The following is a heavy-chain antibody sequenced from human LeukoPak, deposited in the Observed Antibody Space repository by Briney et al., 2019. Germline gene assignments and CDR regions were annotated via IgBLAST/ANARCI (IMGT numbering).Heavy chain of an antibody. Sequence: EASVKVSCKASGYTFTSYGISWVRQAPGQGLEWMGWISAYNGNTNYAQKLQGRVTMTTDTSTSTAYMELRSLRSDDTAVYYCARETPLSPVYTAMDFYYFDYWGQGTLVTVSS. CDR1: GYTFTSYG. CDR3: ARETPLSPVYTAMDFYYFDY. J-gene: IGHJ4*02. V-gene: IGHV1-18*01. CDR2: ISAYNGNT. D-gene: IGHD5-18*01.